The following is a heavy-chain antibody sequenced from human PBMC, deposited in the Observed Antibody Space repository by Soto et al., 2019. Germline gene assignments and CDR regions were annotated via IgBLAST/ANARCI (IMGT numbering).Heavy chain of an antibody. CDR3: ARAYYGSGSLDN. CDR1: DGSFAGFY. J-gene: IGHJ4*02. D-gene: IGHD3-10*01. CDR2: INHSENT. Sequence: QVQLQQWGAGLLKPSETLSLTCAVHDGSFAGFYWTWIRQPPGKGLEWIGQINHSENTHYNPSLKSRATLSIATSKKEISLKLKSMTAADTAVYYCARAYYGSGSLDNWGQGTLVTVSS. V-gene: IGHV4-34*02.